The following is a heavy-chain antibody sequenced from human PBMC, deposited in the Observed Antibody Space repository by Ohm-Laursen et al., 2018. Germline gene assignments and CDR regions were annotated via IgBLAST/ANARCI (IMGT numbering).Heavy chain of an antibody. Sequence: GTLSLTCTVSGGSISSYYWSWIRQPPGKGLEWIGYIYYSGSTNYNPSLKSRVTISVDTSKNQFSLKLSSVTAADTAVYYCARDLGSSTSVRGMDVWGQGTTVTVSS. J-gene: IGHJ6*02. V-gene: IGHV4-59*01. CDR1: GGSISSYY. CDR2: IYYSGST. D-gene: IGHD2-2*01. CDR3: ARDLGSSTSVRGMDV.